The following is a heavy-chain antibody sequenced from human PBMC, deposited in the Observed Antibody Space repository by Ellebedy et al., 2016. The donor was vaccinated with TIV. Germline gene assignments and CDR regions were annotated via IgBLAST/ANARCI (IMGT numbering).Heavy chain of an antibody. V-gene: IGHV3-48*04. CDR2: IGSRTNII. Sequence: GESLKISCAASGFTFRTYNTYSMNWVRQAPGKGLEWVSYIGSRTNIIYYADSVKGRFTISRDNSKNTLDLQMNNLRTEDTAVYYCARDPDAFGDQYFDLWGQGTLVIVSS. D-gene: IGHD3-10*01. CDR1: GFTFRTYNTYS. J-gene: IGHJ5*01. CDR3: ARDPDAFGDQYFDL.